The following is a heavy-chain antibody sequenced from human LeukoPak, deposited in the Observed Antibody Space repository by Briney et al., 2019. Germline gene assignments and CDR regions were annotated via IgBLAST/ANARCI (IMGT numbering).Heavy chain of an antibody. V-gene: IGHV4-59*01. CDR1: GGSISGYY. Sequence: PETLSLTCTVSGGSISGYYWSWIRQPPGKGLEWIGYIYYSGSTNYNPSLKSRVTISVDTSKNQFSLKLSSVTAADTAVYYCARDLNSGYFDYWGQGTLVTVSS. D-gene: IGHD6-19*01. J-gene: IGHJ4*02. CDR3: ARDLNSGYFDY. CDR2: IYYSGST.